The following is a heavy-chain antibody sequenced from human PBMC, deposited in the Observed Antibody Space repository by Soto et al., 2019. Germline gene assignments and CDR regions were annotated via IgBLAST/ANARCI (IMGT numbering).Heavy chain of an antibody. CDR3: ARGRDGEYHSAFAY. CDR2: VTGSDVA. Sequence: PGGSLRLSCTGSGVTVGRSAMAWVRQAPGKAPEWVSGVTGSDVAYYADSVKDRFTISRDASQNTLYLQMNGLRAEDTALYYCARGRDGEYHSAFAYWGQGALVTVSS. D-gene: IGHD2-21*01. V-gene: IGHV3-23*01. J-gene: IGHJ4*02. CDR1: GVTVGRSA.